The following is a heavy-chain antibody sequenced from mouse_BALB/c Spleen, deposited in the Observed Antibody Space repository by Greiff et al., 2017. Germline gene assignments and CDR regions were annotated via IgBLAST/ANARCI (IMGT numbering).Heavy chain of an antibody. CDR1: GFTFSSYA. D-gene: IGHD1-1*01. CDR3: ARGITSYYAMDY. Sequence: EVQVVESGGGLVKPGGSLKLSCAASGFTFSSYAMSWVRQTPEKRLEWVASISSGGSTYYPDRVKGRFTISRDNARNILYLQMSSLRSEDTAMYYCARGITSYYAMDYWGQGTSVTVSS. J-gene: IGHJ4*01. CDR2: ISSGGST. V-gene: IGHV5-6-5*01.